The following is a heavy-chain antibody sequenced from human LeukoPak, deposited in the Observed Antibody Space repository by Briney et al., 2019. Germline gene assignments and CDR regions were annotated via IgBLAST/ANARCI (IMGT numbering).Heavy chain of an antibody. CDR1: GGSFSGYY. CDR3: ARGEYSNSSYYFDY. CDR2: INHSGST. J-gene: IGHJ4*02. V-gene: IGHV4-34*01. Sequence: SETLSLTCAVYGGSFSGYYWSWIRQPPGKGLEWIGEINHSGSTNYNPSLKSRVTISVDTSKNQFSLKLSSVTAADTAVYYCARGEYSNSSYYFDYWGQGTLVTVSS. D-gene: IGHD6-6*01.